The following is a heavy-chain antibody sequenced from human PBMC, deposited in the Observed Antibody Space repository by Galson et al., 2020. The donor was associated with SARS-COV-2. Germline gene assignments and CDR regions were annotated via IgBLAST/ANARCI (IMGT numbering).Heavy chain of an antibody. Sequence: SETLSLTCTVSGGSISSSSYYWGWIRQPPGKGLEWIGSIYYSGSTYYNPSLKSRVTISVDTSKNQFSLKLSSVTAADTAVYYCARLNDDYYYYYYGMDVWGQGTTVTVSS. CDR3: ARLNDDYYYYYYGMDV. CDR2: IYYSGST. V-gene: IGHV4-39*01. J-gene: IGHJ6*02. D-gene: IGHD5-12*01. CDR1: GGSISSSSYY.